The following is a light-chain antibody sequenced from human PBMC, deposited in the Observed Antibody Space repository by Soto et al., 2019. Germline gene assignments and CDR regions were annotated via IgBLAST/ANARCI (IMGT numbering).Light chain of an antibody. CDR1: QSVSNNY. J-gene: IGKJ5*01. V-gene: IGKV3-11*01. CDR2: GAY. CDR3: QQSSNWRTIT. Sequence: EIVWTQSQGPLSLSPGEISTLSCRGSQSVSNNYLAWYQKKPGQAPRLLIYGAYNRATGIPARFSGSGSGTAFTLTISSLEPEDLAVYYCQQSSNWRTITGGQGTRREIK.